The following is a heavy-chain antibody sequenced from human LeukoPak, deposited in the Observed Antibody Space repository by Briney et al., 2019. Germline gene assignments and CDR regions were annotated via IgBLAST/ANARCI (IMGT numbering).Heavy chain of an antibody. J-gene: IGHJ4*02. Sequence: GASVKVSCKVSGYTLTELSMHWVRQAPGKGLEWMGGFDPEDGETIYAQKFKGRVTMTEDTSTDTAYMELSSLRSEDTAVYYCAFSPHSALWFGESPTRYYFDYWGQGTLVTVSS. CDR2: FDPEDGET. D-gene: IGHD3-10*01. V-gene: IGHV1-24*01. CDR1: GYTLTELS. CDR3: AFSPHSALWFGESPTRYYFDY.